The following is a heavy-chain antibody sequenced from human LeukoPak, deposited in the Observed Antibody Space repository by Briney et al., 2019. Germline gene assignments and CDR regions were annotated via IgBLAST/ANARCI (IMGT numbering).Heavy chain of an antibody. V-gene: IGHV5-10-1*01. CDR1: GYSFTSYW. J-gene: IGHJ3*02. Sequence: GESLKISCKGSGYSFTSYWISWVRQMPGKGLEWMGRIDPSDSYTSYSPSFQGHVTISADKSISTAYLQWSSLKASDTAMYYCASQCSGGSCYNDAAFDIWGQGTMVTVSS. D-gene: IGHD2-15*01. CDR2: IDPSDSYT. CDR3: ASQCSGGSCYNDAAFDI.